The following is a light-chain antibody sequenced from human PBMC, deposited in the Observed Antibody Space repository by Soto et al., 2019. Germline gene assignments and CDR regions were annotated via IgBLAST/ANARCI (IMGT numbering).Light chain of an antibody. CDR3: QQRSNWPPSIT. CDR1: QSVSSY. Sequence: PGERATLSCRASQSVSSYLAWYQQKPGQAPRLLIYDASNRATGIPARFSGSGSGTDFTLTISSLEPEDFAVYYCQQRSNWPPSITVGQGTRLEIK. V-gene: IGKV3-11*01. CDR2: DAS. J-gene: IGKJ5*01.